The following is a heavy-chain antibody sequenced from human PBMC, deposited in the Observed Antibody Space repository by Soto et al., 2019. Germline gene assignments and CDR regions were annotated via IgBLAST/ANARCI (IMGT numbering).Heavy chain of an antibody. CDR3: ARGGVDESGLGLWFDY. Sequence: EVQLVESGGGLVQPGGSLRLSCAASGFTFSSYEMNWVRQAPGKGLEWVSYISSSGSTIYYADSVKGRFTISRDNAKNSLYLQMNSLRAEDTAVYYCARGGVDESGLGLWFDYWGQGTLVTVSS. D-gene: IGHD3-3*01. J-gene: IGHJ4*02. V-gene: IGHV3-48*03. CDR2: ISSSGSTI. CDR1: GFTFSSYE.